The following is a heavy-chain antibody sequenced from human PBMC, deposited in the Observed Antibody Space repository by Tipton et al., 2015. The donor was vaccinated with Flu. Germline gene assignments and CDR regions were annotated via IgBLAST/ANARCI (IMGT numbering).Heavy chain of an antibody. Sequence: QLVQSGAEVKKPGASVKVSCKASGYTFSFYGVSWVRQAPGQGLEWVGWINPYNTKTNYAQNLQGRVTMTTDTSTSTAYMELRSLRSDDTAVYYCARDGRNYYDTSGYSHWGQGTLVTVSS. D-gene: IGHD3-22*01. CDR2: INPYNTKT. J-gene: IGHJ4*02. V-gene: IGHV1-18*01. CDR1: GYTFSFYG. CDR3: ARDGRNYYDTSGYSH.